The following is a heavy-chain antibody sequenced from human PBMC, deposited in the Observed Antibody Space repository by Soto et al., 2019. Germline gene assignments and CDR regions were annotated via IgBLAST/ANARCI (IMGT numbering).Heavy chain of an antibody. D-gene: IGHD3-10*01. CDR1: GGTFSSYA. CDR3: ARGPFRPSAMDV. Sequence: SVKVSCKASGGTFSSYAISWVRQAPGQGLEWMGGTIPALGKTHYIEKFQGRVTITVDDATRTVYMEVRDLTSEDTAIYYCARGPFRPSAMDVWGQGTTVTVSS. V-gene: IGHV1-69*10. CDR2: TIPALGKT. J-gene: IGHJ6*02.